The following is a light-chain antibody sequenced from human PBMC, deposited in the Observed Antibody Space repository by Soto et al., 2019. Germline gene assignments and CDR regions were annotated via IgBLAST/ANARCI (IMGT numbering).Light chain of an antibody. Sequence: EIVLTQSPATLSLSPGERATLSCRASQSVNNYLAWYQQTPAQAPRLLIYDASSRATGIPDRFSGSGSGTDFTLTISRLEPEDFAVYYCQQYGSSPLTFGQGTKVDIK. J-gene: IGKJ4*01. CDR1: QSVNNY. CDR2: DAS. CDR3: QQYGSSPLT. V-gene: IGKV3-20*01.